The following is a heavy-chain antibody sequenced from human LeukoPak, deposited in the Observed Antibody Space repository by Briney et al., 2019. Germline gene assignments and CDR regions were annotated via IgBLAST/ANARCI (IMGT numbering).Heavy chain of an antibody. CDR1: GFSFSSQW. D-gene: IGHD1-7*01. CDR2: INSDGSAK. V-gene: IGHV3-7*01. J-gene: IGHJ4*02. Sequence: GGSLRLSCAVSGFSFSSQWMTWVRQAPGTGLEWVAIINSDGSAKYLVDSVKSRFTISRDNAKNLVYLQMSILRAEDTAVYYCADLGTSDCGQGTLVTVSS. CDR3: ADLGTSD.